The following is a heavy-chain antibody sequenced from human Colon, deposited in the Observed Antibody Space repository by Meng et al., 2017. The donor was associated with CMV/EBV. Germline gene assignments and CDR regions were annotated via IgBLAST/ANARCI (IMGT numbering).Heavy chain of an antibody. V-gene: IGHV3-30*02. CDR1: GFTFSTFA. D-gene: IGHD1-26*01. J-gene: IGHJ4*02. CDR2: IQSDGGEK. Sequence: GESLKISCAASGFTFSTFAMHWVRQAPGKGLEWVAFIQSDGGEKHYGDSVKGRFTISRDDATSTLYLQMNSLRAEDTAVYYCARDGSYNFDYWGQGTLVTVSS. CDR3: ARDGSYNFDY.